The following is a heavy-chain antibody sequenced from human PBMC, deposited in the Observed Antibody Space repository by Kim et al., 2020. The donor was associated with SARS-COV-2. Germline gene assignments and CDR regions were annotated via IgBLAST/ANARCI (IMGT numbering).Heavy chain of an antibody. D-gene: IGHD3-16*02. CDR1: GGSISSYY. J-gene: IGHJ6*02. CDR2: IYYSGST. V-gene: IGHV4-59*01. Sequence: SETLSLTCTVSGGSISSYYWSWIRQPPGKGLEWIGYIYYSGSTNYNPSLKSRVTISVDTSKNQFSLKLSSVTAADTAVYYCATRYRPPYYYYGMDVWGQGTTVTVSS. CDR3: ATRYRPPYYYYGMDV.